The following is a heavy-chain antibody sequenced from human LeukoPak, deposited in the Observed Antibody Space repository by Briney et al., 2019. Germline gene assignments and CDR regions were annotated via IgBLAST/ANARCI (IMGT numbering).Heavy chain of an antibody. V-gene: IGHV3-30*02. J-gene: IGHJ4*02. CDR3: ARNGEYCSSTSCGDY. CDR1: GFTFSSYG. CDR2: IRYVGSDK. Sequence: GGSLRLSCAASGFTFSSYGMHWVRQAPGKGLEWVAFIRYVGSDKYYADSVKGRFTISRDNSKNTLYLQMNSLRAEDTAVYYCARNGEYCSSTSCGDYWGQGTLVTVSS. D-gene: IGHD2-2*01.